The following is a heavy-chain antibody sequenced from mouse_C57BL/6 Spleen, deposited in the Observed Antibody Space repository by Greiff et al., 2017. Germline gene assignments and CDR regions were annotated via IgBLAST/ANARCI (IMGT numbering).Heavy chain of an antibody. J-gene: IGHJ2*01. Sequence: QVQLQQSGAELARPGASVKMSCKASGYTFTSYTMHWVNQRPGQGLEWIGYINPSSGYTKYNQKFKDKATLTAEKSTSTAYVQRSSLKYEDSAVYYCTRDYYYGSSYEYFDYWGQGTTLTVSS. V-gene: IGHV1-4*01. CDR1: GYTFTSYT. D-gene: IGHD1-1*01. CDR2: INPSSGYT. CDR3: TRDYYYGSSYEYFDY.